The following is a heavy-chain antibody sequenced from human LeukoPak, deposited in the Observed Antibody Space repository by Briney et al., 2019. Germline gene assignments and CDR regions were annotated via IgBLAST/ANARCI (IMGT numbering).Heavy chain of an antibody. CDR2: IIPIFGTA. D-gene: IGHD6-19*01. J-gene: IGHJ5*02. Sequence: ASVKVSCKASGGTFSSYAISWVRQAPGQGLEWMGGIIPIFGTANYAQKFQGRVTITADESTSTAYVELSSLRSEDTAVYYCTRGGSGWDNWFDPWGQGTLVTVSS. CDR3: TRGGSGWDNWFDP. CDR1: GGTFSSYA. V-gene: IGHV1-69*13.